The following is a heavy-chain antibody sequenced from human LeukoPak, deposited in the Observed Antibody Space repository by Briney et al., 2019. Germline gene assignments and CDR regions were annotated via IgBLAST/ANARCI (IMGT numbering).Heavy chain of an antibody. V-gene: IGHV1-69*13. CDR1: GGTFSSYA. CDR2: IIPIFGTA. J-gene: IGHJ5*02. CDR3: ARGLYDFWSGFENWLDP. D-gene: IGHD3-3*01. Sequence: SVKVSCKASGGTFSSYAISWVRQAPGQGLEWTGGIIPIFGTANYAQKFQGRVTITADESTSTAYMELRSLRSEDTAVYYCARGLYDFWSGFENWLDPWGQGTLVTVSS.